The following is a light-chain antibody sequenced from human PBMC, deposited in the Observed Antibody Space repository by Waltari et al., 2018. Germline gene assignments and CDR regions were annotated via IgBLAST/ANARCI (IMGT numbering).Light chain of an antibody. V-gene: IGLV3-10*01. J-gene: IGLJ2*01. CDR2: EDN. CDR3: YSTDRTGKQRV. Sequence: SYELTQPPSVSVSPGQTARITCSGDAWPNQSGYWYQQKSGQAPVLVIYEDNKRRSGIPERFSGSSSGTMVTLTISGAQVEDEGDYYCYSTDRTGKQRVFGGGTKLTVL. CDR1: AWPNQS.